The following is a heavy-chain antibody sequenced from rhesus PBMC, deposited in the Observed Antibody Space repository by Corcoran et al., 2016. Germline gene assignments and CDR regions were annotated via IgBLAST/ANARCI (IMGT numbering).Heavy chain of an antibody. V-gene: IGHV4S7*01. CDR3: ARDWGDYYFDY. J-gene: IGHJ4*01. Sequence: QVQLQESGPGVVKPSETLSLTCAVSGGSISSGYGWGWIRQPPGKGLGWIGQIYGGSGSTYSTPSLKRRVTVSKDTSKNQFALKLSSVTAEDTAVYYCARDWGDYYFDYWGQGVLVTISS. D-gene: IGHD3-34*01. CDR2: IYGGSGST. CDR1: GGSISSGYG.